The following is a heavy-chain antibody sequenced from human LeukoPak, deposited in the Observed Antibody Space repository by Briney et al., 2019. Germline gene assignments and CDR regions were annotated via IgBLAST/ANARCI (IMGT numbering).Heavy chain of an antibody. Sequence: ASVKVSCKASGYTFTSYGINWVRQATGQGLEWMGWMNPNSGNTGYAQKFQGRVTMTRNTSISTAYMELSSLRSEDTAVYYCARGQYYYDSSGHPVDYWGQGTLVTVSS. J-gene: IGHJ4*02. D-gene: IGHD3-22*01. CDR2: MNPNSGNT. CDR1: GYTFTSYG. V-gene: IGHV1-8*02. CDR3: ARGQYYYDSSGHPVDY.